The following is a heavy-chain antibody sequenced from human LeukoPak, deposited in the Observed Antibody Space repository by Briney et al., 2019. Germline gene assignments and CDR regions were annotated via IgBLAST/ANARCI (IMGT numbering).Heavy chain of an antibody. CDR2: IIPIFGTA. J-gene: IGHJ5*02. Sequence: SVKVSCKASGGTFSSYAISWVRQAPGQGLEWMGGIIPIFGTANYAQKFQGRVTITADESTSTAYMELSSLRSEDTAVYYCAREKTAAGPNWFDPWGQGTLVTVSS. D-gene: IGHD6-13*01. CDR3: AREKTAAGPNWFDP. CDR1: GGTFSSYA. V-gene: IGHV1-69*13.